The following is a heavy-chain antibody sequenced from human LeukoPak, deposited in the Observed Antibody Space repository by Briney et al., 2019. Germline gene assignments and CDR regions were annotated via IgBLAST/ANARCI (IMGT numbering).Heavy chain of an antibody. Sequence: ESGPTLVNPTQTLTLTCTFSGFSLSTSGMCVSWIRQPPGKALEWLARIDWDDDKYYSTSLKTRLTISKDTSKNQVVLTMTNMDPVDTATYYCARILPGIEDGYFDYWGQGTLVTVSS. V-gene: IGHV2-70*11. CDR2: IDWDDDK. J-gene: IGHJ4*02. D-gene: IGHD6-13*01. CDR1: GFSLSTSGMC. CDR3: ARILPGIEDGYFDY.